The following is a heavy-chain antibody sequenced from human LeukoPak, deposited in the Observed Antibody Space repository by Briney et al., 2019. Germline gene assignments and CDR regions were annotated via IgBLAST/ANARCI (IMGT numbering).Heavy chain of an antibody. V-gene: IGHV1-46*01. CDR2: INPSGGST. CDR3: ARDLWGHCSSTSCYTGRGLDY. J-gene: IGHJ4*02. D-gene: IGHD2-2*02. Sequence: GASVKVSCKASGYTFTSYYMHWVRQAPGQGLEWMGIINPSGGSTSYAQKFQGRVTMTRDTSTSTVYMELSSLRPEDTAVYYCARDLWGHCSSTSCYTGRGLDYWGQGTLVTVSS. CDR1: GYTFTSYY.